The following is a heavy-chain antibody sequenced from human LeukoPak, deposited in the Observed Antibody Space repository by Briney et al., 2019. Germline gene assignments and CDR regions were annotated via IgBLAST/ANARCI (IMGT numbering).Heavy chain of an antibody. CDR3: ARVRSHYYDSSGYRTFDP. CDR2: IIPIFGTA. Sequence: SVKVSCKASGGTFSSYAISWVRQAPGQGLEWMGGIIPIFGTANYAQKFQGRVTITADKSTSTAYMELSSLRSEDTAVYYCARVRSHYYDSSGYRTFDPWGQGTLVTVSS. CDR1: GGTFSSYA. J-gene: IGHJ5*02. V-gene: IGHV1-69*06. D-gene: IGHD3-22*01.